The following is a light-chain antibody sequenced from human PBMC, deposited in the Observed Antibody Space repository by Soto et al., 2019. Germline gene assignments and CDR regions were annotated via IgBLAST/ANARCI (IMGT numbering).Light chain of an antibody. CDR2: AAS. CDR1: QGISSY. V-gene: IGKV1-39*01. J-gene: IGKJ1*01. CDR3: QQSYSTPLT. Sequence: DIQMTQSPSSLSASVGDRDTITCRASQGISSYLNWYQQKPGKAPKLLIYAASSLQSGVPSRFSGSGSGTDFTLTISSLQPEDFATYYCQQSYSTPLTFGRGTKVDIK.